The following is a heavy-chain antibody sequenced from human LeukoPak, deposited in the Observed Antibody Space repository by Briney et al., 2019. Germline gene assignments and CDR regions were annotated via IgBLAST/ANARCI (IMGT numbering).Heavy chain of an antibody. D-gene: IGHD3-3*01. CDR1: GFTFSSYA. V-gene: IGHV3-23*01. CDR2: ISGSGGST. CDR3: ATAYDFWPTSAFDS. Sequence: PGGSLRLSCAASGFTFSSYAMSWVRQAPGKGLEWVSAISGSGGSTYYADSVKGRFTISRDNSKNTLYLQMNSLRAEDTAVYYCATAYDFWPTSAFDSWGQGTLVTVSS. J-gene: IGHJ4*02.